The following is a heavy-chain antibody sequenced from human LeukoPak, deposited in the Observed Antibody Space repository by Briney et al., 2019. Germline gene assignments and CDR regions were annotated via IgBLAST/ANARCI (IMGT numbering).Heavy chain of an antibody. CDR1: GGTFSSYA. CDR2: IIPIFGTA. V-gene: IGHV1-69*05. CDR3: ARPTPQYSSSSRDAFDI. J-gene: IGHJ3*02. D-gene: IGHD6-6*01. Sequence: GASVKVSCKASGGTFSSYAISWVRQAPGQGLEWMGGIIPIFGTANYAQKFQGRVTITTDESTSTAYMELSSLRSEDTAVYYCARPTPQYSSSSRDAFDIWGQGTMVTVSS.